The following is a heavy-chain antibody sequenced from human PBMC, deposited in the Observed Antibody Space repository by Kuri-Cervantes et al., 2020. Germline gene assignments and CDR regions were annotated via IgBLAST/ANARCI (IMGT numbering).Heavy chain of an antibody. D-gene: IGHD6-19*01. CDR1: GFPFSSYG. J-gene: IGHJ4*02. V-gene: IGHV3-33*08. Sequence: GESLKISCAASGFPFSSYGMHWVRQAPGKGLEWVAVIWSDESYKFYTDSVQGRFTISRDNSKNTLYLQMNSLRAEDTAVYYCARDKHNSGWSDLDYWGQGNLVTGSS. CDR2: IWSDESYK. CDR3: ARDKHNSGWSDLDY.